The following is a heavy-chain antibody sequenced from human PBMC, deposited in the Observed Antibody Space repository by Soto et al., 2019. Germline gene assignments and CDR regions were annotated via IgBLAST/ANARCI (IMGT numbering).Heavy chain of an antibody. CDR3: ATFTVRSITIFGEVTLAADNYYYYGMDV. CDR2: IIPIFGTA. Sequence: SVKVSCKASGGTFSSYAISWVRQAPGQGLEWMGGIIPIFGTANYAQKFQGRVTITADESTSTAYMELSSLRSEDTAVYYCATFTVRSITIFGEVTLAADNYYYYGMDVWGLG. J-gene: IGHJ6*02. D-gene: IGHD3-3*01. CDR1: GGTFSSYA. V-gene: IGHV1-69*13.